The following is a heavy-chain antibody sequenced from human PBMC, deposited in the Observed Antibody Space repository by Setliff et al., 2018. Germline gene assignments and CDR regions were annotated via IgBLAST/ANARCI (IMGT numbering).Heavy chain of an antibody. Sequence: PGGSLRLSCAASGLTFSTYWMSWVRQAPGKGLEWISSIGGSSNTIFYADSVKGRFTISRDNSKNTLYLQMNGLRAEDTAIYYCAGDPPGPHLVYTYWGQGALVTVSS. V-gene: IGHV3-23*01. J-gene: IGHJ4*02. D-gene: IGHD3-16*01. CDR2: IGGSSNTI. CDR3: AGDPPGPHLVYTY. CDR1: GLTFSTYW.